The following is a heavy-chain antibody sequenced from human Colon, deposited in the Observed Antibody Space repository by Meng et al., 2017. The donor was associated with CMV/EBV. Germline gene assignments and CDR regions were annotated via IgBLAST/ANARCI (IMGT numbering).Heavy chain of an antibody. D-gene: IGHD4-17*01. CDR1: GFTFTNYG. CDR3: AKDLAYVGLGSNLYYYYNMDV. V-gene: IGHV3-30*02. CDR2: TRYDGNNE. Sequence: GESLKISCATSGFTFTNYGMHWVRQAPGKGLEWVAFTRYDGNNEDYADSVRGRFTISRDIPKNTSYLQMNRLRGDDTAVYYCAKDLAYVGLGSNLYYYYNMDVWGQGTTVTVSS. J-gene: IGHJ6*02.